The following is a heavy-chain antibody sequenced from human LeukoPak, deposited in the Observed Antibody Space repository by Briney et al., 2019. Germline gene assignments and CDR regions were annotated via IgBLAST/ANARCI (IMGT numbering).Heavy chain of an antibody. D-gene: IGHD1-1*01. J-gene: IGHJ4*02. Sequence: SETLSLTCAVYGGSFSGYYWSWIRRSPGKGLEWIGEVNHSGGTNYNPSLKSRVTISVDTSKNQFSLKLSSVTAADTAVYYCARDVTGSASDYWGQGTLVTVSS. V-gene: IGHV4-34*01. CDR3: ARDVTGSASDY. CDR1: GGSFSGYY. CDR2: VNHSGGT.